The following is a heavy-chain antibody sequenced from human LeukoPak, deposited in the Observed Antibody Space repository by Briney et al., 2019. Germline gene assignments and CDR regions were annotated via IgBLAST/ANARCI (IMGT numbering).Heavy chain of an antibody. Sequence: SEPLSLTCAVYGGSFSGYYWSWLRQPPGKGLEWLGEINHSGSTNYNPSLKSRVTISVDTSKNQFSLKLSSVPAADTAVYYCATSGGYYDILTGYYTSYLDYWGQGTLVTVSS. CDR1: GGSFSGYY. D-gene: IGHD3-9*01. CDR3: ATSGGYYDILTGYYTSYLDY. V-gene: IGHV4-34*01. J-gene: IGHJ4*02. CDR2: INHSGST.